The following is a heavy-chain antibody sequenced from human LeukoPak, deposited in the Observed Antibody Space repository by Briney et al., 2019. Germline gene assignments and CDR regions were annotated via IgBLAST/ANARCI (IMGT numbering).Heavy chain of an antibody. CDR2: INSDGSST. J-gene: IGHJ4*02. V-gene: IGHV3-74*01. D-gene: IGHD3-10*01. CDR1: GFTFSSYW. Sequence: GGSLRLSCAASGFTFSSYWMHWVRQAPGKRLVWVSRINSDGSSTSYADSVKGRFTISRDNAKNTLYLQMNSLRAEDTAVYYCARGGVLLWFGELLDQYYFDYWGQGTLVTVSS. CDR3: ARGGVLLWFGELLDQYYFDY.